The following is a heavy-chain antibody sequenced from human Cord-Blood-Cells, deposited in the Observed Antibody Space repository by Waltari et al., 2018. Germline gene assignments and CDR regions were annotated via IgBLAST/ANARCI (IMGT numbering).Heavy chain of an antibody. CDR2: INPNSGGT. V-gene: IGHV1-2*02. CDR1: GYTFTGYY. D-gene: IGHD3-22*01. Sequence: QVQLVQSGAEVKKPGASVKVSCKASGYTFTGYYMHWVRQAPGQGLEWMGWINPNSGGTNYAQKFKGRVTMTRDTSISTAYMELSRLRSDDTAVYYCASDEGANYDSSGYFDYWGQGTLVTVSS. J-gene: IGHJ4*02. CDR3: ASDEGANYDSSGYFDY.